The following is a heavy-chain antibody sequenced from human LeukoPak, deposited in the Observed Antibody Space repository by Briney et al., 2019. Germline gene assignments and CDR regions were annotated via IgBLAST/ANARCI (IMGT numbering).Heavy chain of an antibody. Sequence: EASVKVSCKASRYTFTDYYMHWVRQAPGQGLEWMGWINPNSGGTNSAQKFQGRVTMTRDTSISTAYLELSRLRSDDTAVNYCAREWGREQTLDYWGQGTLVTVSS. CDR2: INPNSGGT. D-gene: IGHD3-16*01. J-gene: IGHJ4*02. CDR3: AREWGREQTLDY. V-gene: IGHV1-2*02. CDR1: RYTFTDYY.